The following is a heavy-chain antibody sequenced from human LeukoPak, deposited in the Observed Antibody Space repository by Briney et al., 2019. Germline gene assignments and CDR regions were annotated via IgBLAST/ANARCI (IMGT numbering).Heavy chain of an antibody. J-gene: IGHJ4*02. CDR3: ARREGYSFGYDY. V-gene: IGHV4-39*01. Sequence: PSETLSLTCSVSGGSISSSSYYWGWIRQPPGKGLEWIGDIYYSGSTYYNPSLKSRVTMSVDMSKNHFSLKLSSVTAADTAVYYCARREGYSFGYDYWGQGTLVTVSS. CDR1: GGSISSSSYY. D-gene: IGHD5-18*01. CDR2: IYYSGST.